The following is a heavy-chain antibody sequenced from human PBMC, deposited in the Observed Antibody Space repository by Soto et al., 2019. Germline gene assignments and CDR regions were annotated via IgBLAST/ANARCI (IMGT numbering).Heavy chain of an antibody. V-gene: IGHV5-51*01. Sequence: GAALKISCERCGERVIDYWRGRVRQKPGKSLEWMGGIYPGDSDTRYSPSFQVRVTISANKSISTAYLQWSTLKASDTAKYYCARLGFDYDTSTPYYNVLHYYGVDVWGQGTSVTVSS. J-gene: IGHJ6*01. CDR3: ARLGFDYDTSTPYYNVLHYYGVDV. CDR2: IYPGDSDT. CDR1: GERVIDYW. D-gene: IGHD3-9*01.